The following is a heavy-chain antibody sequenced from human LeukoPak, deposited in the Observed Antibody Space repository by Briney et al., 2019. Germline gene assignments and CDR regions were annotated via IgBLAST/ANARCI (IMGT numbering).Heavy chain of an antibody. V-gene: IGHV3-48*01. CDR3: ARIGSLHPEDDY. CDR2: ISCSSSTI. D-gene: IGHD1-14*01. CDR1: GFTFDDYA. Sequence: GGSLRLSCAASGFTFDDYAMHWVRQAPGKGLEWVSYISCSSSTIYYADSVKGRFTISRDNAKNSLYLQMNSLRAEDTAVYYCARIGSLHPEDDYWGQGILVTVSS. J-gene: IGHJ4*02.